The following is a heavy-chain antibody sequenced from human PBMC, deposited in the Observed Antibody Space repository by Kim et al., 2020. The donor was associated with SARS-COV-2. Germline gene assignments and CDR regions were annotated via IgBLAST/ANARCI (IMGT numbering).Heavy chain of an antibody. J-gene: IGHJ5*02. CDR2: IYTSGST. V-gene: IGHV4-61*02. D-gene: IGHD6-13*01. CDR3: ARGYSSSWYPNWFDP. CDR1: GGSISSGSYY. Sequence: SETLSLTCTVSGGSISSGSYYWSWIRQPAGKGLEWIGRIYTSGSTNYNPSLKSRVTISVDTSKNQFSLKLSSVTAADTAVYYCARGYSSSWYPNWFDPWGQGTLVTVSS.